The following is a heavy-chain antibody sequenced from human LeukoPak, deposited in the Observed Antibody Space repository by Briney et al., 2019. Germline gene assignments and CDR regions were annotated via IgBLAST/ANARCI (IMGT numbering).Heavy chain of an antibody. CDR3: NTPDLTPAVIARNYFDA. V-gene: IGHV3-15*01. CDR1: GVTFRNAL. J-gene: IGHJ5*02. Sequence: GGSLRLSCAASGVTFRNALMSWGRQAPGKGLEWVGQIRIINQGGTPNYAAPVKGRFTLVRDDSKNTMYRQINSLKPEDTAVYSCNTPDLTPAVIARNYFDAWGQGTLVPVSS. CDR2: IRIINQGGTP. D-gene: IGHD2-21*01.